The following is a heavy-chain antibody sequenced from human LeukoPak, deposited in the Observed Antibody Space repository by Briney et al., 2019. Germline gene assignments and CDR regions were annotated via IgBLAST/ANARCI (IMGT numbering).Heavy chain of an antibody. CDR1: GGSINNYY. Sequence: SETLSLTCTVSGGSINNYYWYWIRQPPGKGLEWIGYVHYSGSTYYNPSLKSRVAISVDTSKNQFSLKLISVTAADTAMYYCAREDGSSCFDNWGQGTLVTVSS. CDR3: AREDGSSCFDN. J-gene: IGHJ4*02. V-gene: IGHV4-59*12. D-gene: IGHD6-13*01. CDR2: VHYSGST.